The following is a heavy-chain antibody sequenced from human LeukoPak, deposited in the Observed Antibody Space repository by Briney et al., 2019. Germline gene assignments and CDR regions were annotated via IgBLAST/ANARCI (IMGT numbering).Heavy chain of an antibody. J-gene: IGHJ4*02. Sequence: SETLSLTCTVSGGSISSYYWSWIRQPPGKGLEWIGYIYYSGSTNYNPSLKSRVTISVDTSKNQFSLKLSSVTAADTAVYYCAGDRGPEDYWGQGTLVTVSS. CDR3: AGDRGPEDY. CDR1: GGSISSYY. V-gene: IGHV4-59*01. D-gene: IGHD1-14*01. CDR2: IYYSGST.